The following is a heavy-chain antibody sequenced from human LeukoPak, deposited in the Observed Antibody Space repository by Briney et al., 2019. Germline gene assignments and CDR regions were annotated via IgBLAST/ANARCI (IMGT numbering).Heavy chain of an antibody. V-gene: IGHV4-59*01. Sequence: SETLSLTCSVSGGSISPYYWSSIREPPGKGLEWIGYIYYSGTTNYNPSLQSRVTISVATSKNQFSLKLSSVTAADTALYYCARDRASAGGFDYWGQGTLVTVSS. CDR1: GGSISPYY. J-gene: IGHJ4*02. CDR2: IYYSGTT. CDR3: ARDRASAGGFDY. D-gene: IGHD2-15*01.